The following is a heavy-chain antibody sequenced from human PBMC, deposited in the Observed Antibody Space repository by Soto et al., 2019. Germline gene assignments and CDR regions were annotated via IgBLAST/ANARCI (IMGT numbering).Heavy chain of an antibody. CDR3: AKTAGYDYVWGSSGLDP. Sequence: QVQLVDSGGGVVQPGRSLKLSCAASGFTFSSYGMHWVRQAPGKGLEWVAVISYDGSDKYYADSVKGRFTISRDDSKNTLYLQMNSLRAEDTAVYYCAKTAGYDYVWGSSGLDPWGQGTLVTVSS. CDR2: ISYDGSDK. D-gene: IGHD3-16*01. CDR1: GFTFSSYG. J-gene: IGHJ5*02. V-gene: IGHV3-30*18.